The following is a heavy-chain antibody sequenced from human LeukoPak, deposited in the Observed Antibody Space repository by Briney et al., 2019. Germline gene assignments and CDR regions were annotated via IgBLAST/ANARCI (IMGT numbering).Heavy chain of an antibody. CDR3: ARGGTTFEH. D-gene: IGHD1-1*01. CDR2: IKYDGNEK. V-gene: IGHV3-7*01. CDR1: GFTFSVSW. Sequence: GGSLRLSCAASGFTFSVSWMSWVRQAPGRGLEWVANIKYDGNEKYYVDSVKGRFTISRDNAKNSLYLQMNSLRAEDTAVYYCARGGTTFEHWGQGTLVTVSS. J-gene: IGHJ4*02.